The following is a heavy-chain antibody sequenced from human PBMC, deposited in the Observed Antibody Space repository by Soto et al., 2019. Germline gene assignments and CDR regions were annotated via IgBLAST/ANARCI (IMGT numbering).Heavy chain of an antibody. J-gene: IGHJ5*02. Sequence: ASVKVSCKTSGYTFSNYGITWVRQAPGQPLEWLGWISLYSDGTNYAQKFQGRVSMTTDTSTTTAYMELRSLRSDDTAVYYCARVVPGAEAWFAPWGQGTLVPVSS. CDR1: GYTFSNYG. CDR2: ISLYSDGT. CDR3: ARVVPGAEAWFAP. V-gene: IGHV1-18*01. D-gene: IGHD2-2*01.